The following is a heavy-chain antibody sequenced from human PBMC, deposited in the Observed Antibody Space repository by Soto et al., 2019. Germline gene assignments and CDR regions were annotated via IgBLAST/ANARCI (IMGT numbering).Heavy chain of an antibody. CDR3: TSADSSIPGSGKL. J-gene: IGHJ4*02. CDR1: GFTFSGSA. D-gene: IGHD2-2*02. Sequence: GGSLRLSCAASGFTFSGSAMHWVRQASGKGLEWVGRIRSKANSYATAYAASVKGRFTISRDDSKNTAYLQMNSLKTEDTAVYYCTSADSSIPGSGKLWGQGTLVTVSS. V-gene: IGHV3-73*01. CDR2: IRSKANSYAT.